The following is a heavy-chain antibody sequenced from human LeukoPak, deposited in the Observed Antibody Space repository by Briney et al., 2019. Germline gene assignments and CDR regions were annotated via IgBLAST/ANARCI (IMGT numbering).Heavy chain of an antibody. CDR1: GFTFDDYA. J-gene: IGHJ4*02. Sequence: GGSLRLSCAASGFTFDDYAMHWVRQAPGKGLEWVSGISWNSGSIGYADSVKGRFTISRDNAKNSLYLQMNSLRAGDTALYYCAKDVGAVAGTDIGYWGQGTLVTVSS. D-gene: IGHD6-19*01. V-gene: IGHV3-9*01. CDR3: AKDVGAVAGTDIGY. CDR2: ISWNSGSI.